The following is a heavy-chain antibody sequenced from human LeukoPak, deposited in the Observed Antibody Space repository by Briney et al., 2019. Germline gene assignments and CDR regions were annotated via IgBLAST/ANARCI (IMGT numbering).Heavy chain of an antibody. D-gene: IGHD5-18*01. Sequence: SVKISCKASGGTFSSYAISWVRQAPGQGLEWMGGIIPIFGTANYAQKFQGRVTITADESTSTAYMELSSLRSEDTAVYYCAGGGYSYYYYGMDVWGQGTTVTVSS. V-gene: IGHV1-69*13. J-gene: IGHJ6*02. CDR3: AGGGYSYYYYGMDV. CDR1: GGTFSSYA. CDR2: IIPIFGTA.